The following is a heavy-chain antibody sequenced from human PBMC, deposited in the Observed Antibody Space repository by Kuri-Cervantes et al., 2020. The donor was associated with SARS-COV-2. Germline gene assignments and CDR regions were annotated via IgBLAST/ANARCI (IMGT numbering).Heavy chain of an antibody. CDR1: GFTFSNYY. Sequence: AGCRCPSCVVSGFTFSNYYMSWIRQAPGKGLEWVSYISSSGSTIYYADSMKGRFIISRDNAKNSLYLQMNSLRVEDTALYYCASAYGDYVFREGLDSWGQGTLVTVSS. CDR2: ISSSGSTI. CDR3: ASAYGDYVFREGLDS. J-gene: IGHJ4*02. D-gene: IGHD4-17*01. V-gene: IGHV3-11*04.